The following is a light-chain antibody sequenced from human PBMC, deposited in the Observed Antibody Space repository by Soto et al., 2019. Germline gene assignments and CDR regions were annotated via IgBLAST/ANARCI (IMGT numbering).Light chain of an antibody. CDR3: QQYVSSSRT. V-gene: IGKV1-17*01. Sequence: DIQMTQSPSSLSASVGARVTITCRASQGIRNDLGWYQQKQGKAPNRLIYAASSLQSGVPSRFSGSGSGTDLTITISRLEPEDFAVYHCQQYVSSSRTFGQGTKVDIK. CDR2: AAS. CDR1: QGIRND. J-gene: IGKJ1*01.